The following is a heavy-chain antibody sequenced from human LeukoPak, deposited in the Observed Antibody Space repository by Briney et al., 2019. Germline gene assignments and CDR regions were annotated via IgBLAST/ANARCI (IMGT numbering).Heavy chain of an antibody. V-gene: IGHV4-59*01. D-gene: IGHD2-2*01. J-gene: IGHJ6*03. CDR1: GGSISSYY. Sequence: SETLSLTCTVSGGSISSYYWSWIRQPPGKGLEWIGYIYYSGSTNYNPSLKSRVTISVDTSKNQFSLKLSSVTAADTAVYYCARALSDTQYCSSTSCYASHYYYYMDVWGKGTTVTISS. CDR3: ARALSDTQYCSSTSCYASHYYYYMDV. CDR2: IYYSGST.